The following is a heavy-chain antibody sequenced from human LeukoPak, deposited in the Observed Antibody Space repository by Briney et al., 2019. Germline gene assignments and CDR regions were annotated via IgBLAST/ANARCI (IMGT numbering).Heavy chain of an antibody. J-gene: IGHJ4*02. CDR1: GYTFTNYW. CDR2: IYAGDSDT. CDR3: ARRVDSGFSFDF. D-gene: IGHD3-22*01. V-gene: IGHV5-51*01. Sequence: GESLKISCKGSGYTFTNYWIAWVRQMPGKGLEWMGIIYAGDSDTRYSPSFQGQVTISADRSISTAYLQWSSLKASDTAMYYCARRVDSGFSFDFWGQGTLVTVSS.